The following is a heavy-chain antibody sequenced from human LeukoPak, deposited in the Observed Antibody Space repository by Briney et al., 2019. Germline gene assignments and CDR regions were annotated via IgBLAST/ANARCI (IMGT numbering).Heavy chain of an antibody. Sequence: ASVEVSCKASGYTFTSYDINWVRQATGQGLEWMGWMNPNSGNTGYAQKFQGRVTMTRNTSISTAYMELSSLRSEDTAVYYCARGHRIIPAAFDIWGQGTMVTVSS. CDR3: ARGHRIIPAAFDI. CDR1: GYTFTSYD. CDR2: MNPNSGNT. D-gene: IGHD3-16*01. J-gene: IGHJ3*02. V-gene: IGHV1-8*01.